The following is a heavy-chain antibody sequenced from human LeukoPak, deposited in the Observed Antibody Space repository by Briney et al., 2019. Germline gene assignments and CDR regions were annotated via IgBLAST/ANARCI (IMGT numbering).Heavy chain of an antibody. D-gene: IGHD3-22*01. CDR2: IYSGGST. CDR3: ASNQYYYDSSGYYPRGI. J-gene: IGHJ3*02. CDR1: GFTVSSNY. V-gene: IGHV3-66*02. Sequence: PGGSLRLSCAVSGFTVSSNYMSWVRQAPGKGLEWVSVIYSGGSTYYADSVKGRFTISRDNSKNTLYLQMNSLRAEDTAVYYCASNQYYYDSSGYYPRGIWGQGTMVTVSS.